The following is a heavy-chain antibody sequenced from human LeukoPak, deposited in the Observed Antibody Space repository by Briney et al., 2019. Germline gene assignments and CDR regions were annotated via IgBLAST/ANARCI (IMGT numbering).Heavy chain of an antibody. CDR3: AREVCSSTSCYYYYYYGMDV. J-gene: IGHJ6*02. D-gene: IGHD2-2*01. V-gene: IGHV3-21*01. CDR1: GFTFSSYS. Sequence: GGSLRLSCAASGFTFSSYSMNWVRQAPGKGLEWVSPISSSSYIYYADSVKGRFTISRDNAKNSLYLQMNSLRAEDTAVYYCAREVCSSTSCYYYYYYGMDVWGQGTTVTVSS. CDR2: ISSSSYI.